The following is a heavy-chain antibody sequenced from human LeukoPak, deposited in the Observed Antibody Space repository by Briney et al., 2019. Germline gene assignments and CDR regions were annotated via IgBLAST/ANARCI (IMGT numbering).Heavy chain of an antibody. J-gene: IGHJ4*02. V-gene: IGHV3-48*03. CDR2: ISSSGSTI. Sequence: PGGSLRLSCAASGFTFSSYEMNWVRQAPGKGLEWVSYISSSGSTIYYADSVKGRLTISRDNAKNSLYLQMNSLRAEDTAVYYCARTDWPKHRVKSIHFDYWGQGTLVTVSS. D-gene: IGHD3-9*01. CDR1: GFTFSSYE. CDR3: ARTDWPKHRVKSIHFDY.